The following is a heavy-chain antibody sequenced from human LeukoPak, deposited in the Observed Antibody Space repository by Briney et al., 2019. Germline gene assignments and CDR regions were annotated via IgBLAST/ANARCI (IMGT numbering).Heavy chain of an antibody. CDR3: ARGVQGGRIYYYYGMDV. V-gene: IGHV4-34*01. CDR1: GGSFSGYD. CDR2: INHSGST. J-gene: IGHJ6*02. D-gene: IGHD2-15*01. Sequence: SEALSLTCAVYGGSFSGYDWSWIRQPPGKGLEWIGEINHSGSTNYNPSLKSRVTISVDTSKNQFSLKLSSVTAADTAVYYCARGVQGGRIYYYYGMDVWGQGTTVTVSS.